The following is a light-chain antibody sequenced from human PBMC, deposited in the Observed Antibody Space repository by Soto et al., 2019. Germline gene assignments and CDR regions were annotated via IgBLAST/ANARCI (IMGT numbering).Light chain of an antibody. CDR3: GTWDSSLSVWV. J-gene: IGLJ3*02. Sequence: QSVLTQPPSVSAAPGQKVTISCSGSSSNIGNNYVSWYQQLPGTAPKLLIYDNNMRPSGIPDRFSGSKSGTSATLGITGLQTGDDADYYCGTWDSSLSVWVFGGGTKLTVL. CDR1: SSNIGNNY. V-gene: IGLV1-51*01. CDR2: DNN.